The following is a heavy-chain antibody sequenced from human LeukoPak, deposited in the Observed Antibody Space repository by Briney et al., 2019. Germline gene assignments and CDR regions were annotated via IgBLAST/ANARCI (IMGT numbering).Heavy chain of an antibody. CDR2: ISSSSGTT. V-gene: IGHV3-23*01. CDR1: GFTFSRYA. CDR3: YCSSSSCYRSWFDP. Sequence: GGSLRLSCAASGFTFSRYAMSWVRQAPGKGLEWVSAISSSSGTTYSADSVEGRFTISRDNSKNTLYLQMNSLRAEDTAVYYCYCSSSSCYRSWFDPWGQGTLVTVSS. D-gene: IGHD2-2*01. J-gene: IGHJ5*02.